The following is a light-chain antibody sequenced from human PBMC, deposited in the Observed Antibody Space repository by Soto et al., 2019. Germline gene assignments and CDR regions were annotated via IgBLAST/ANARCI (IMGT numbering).Light chain of an antibody. V-gene: IGLV1-44*01. CDR1: SSNIGSNT. Sequence: QSVLAQPPSASGAPGQRVTISCSGSSSNIGSNTVNWYQHLPGTAPKLLIYKNDQRPSGVPDRFSGSKSGTSASLDISGLQSDDDADYYCAVWDASLNGYVFGTGTKVTVL. J-gene: IGLJ1*01. CDR2: KND. CDR3: AVWDASLNGYV.